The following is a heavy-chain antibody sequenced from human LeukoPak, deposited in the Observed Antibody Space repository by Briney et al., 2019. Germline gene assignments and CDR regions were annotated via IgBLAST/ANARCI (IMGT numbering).Heavy chain of an antibody. Sequence: GGSLRLSCVLSGLTFSDAWMSWVRQAPGEGLEWVGRIRNDRITDYAAPVQGRFSISRDNSKNTFYLQMNSLRTEDTGMYFCTWMAAIFTVDYWGQGTLVTVSS. CDR1: GLTFSDAW. CDR3: TWMAAIFTVDY. J-gene: IGHJ4*02. CDR2: IRNDRIT. V-gene: IGHV3-15*01. D-gene: IGHD5-12*01.